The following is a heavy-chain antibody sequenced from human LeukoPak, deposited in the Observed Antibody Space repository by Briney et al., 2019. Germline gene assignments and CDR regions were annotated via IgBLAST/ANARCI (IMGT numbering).Heavy chain of an antibody. D-gene: IGHD3-10*01. CDR3: AGEGFGSLGWTLHYFDY. V-gene: IGHV3-48*01. Sequence: GGSLRLSCAASGFTFSSYSMNWVRQAPGRGLEWVSYISSSSSTIYYADSVKGRFTISRDHAKNSLYLQMNSLRAEDTAVYYCAGEGFGSLGWTLHYFDYWGQGTLVTVSS. CDR1: GFTFSSYS. CDR2: ISSSSSTI. J-gene: IGHJ4*02.